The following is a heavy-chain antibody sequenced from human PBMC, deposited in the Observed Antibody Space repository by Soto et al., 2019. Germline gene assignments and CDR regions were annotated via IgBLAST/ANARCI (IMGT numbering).Heavy chain of an antibody. CDR2: ISAYNGNT. CDR1: GYTFTSYG. V-gene: IGHV1-18*04. J-gene: IGHJ3*02. D-gene: IGHD1-20*01. Sequence: ASVKVSCKASGYTFTSYGISWLRQSPGQGLEWMGWISAYNGNTNYAQKLQGRVTMTTDTSTSTAYMELRSLRSDDTAVYYCARGALSGRPSDDAFDIWGQGTMVTVSS. CDR3: ARGALSGRPSDDAFDI.